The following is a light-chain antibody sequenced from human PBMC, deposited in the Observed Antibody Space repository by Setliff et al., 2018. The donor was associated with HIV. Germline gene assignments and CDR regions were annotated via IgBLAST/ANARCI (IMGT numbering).Light chain of an antibody. V-gene: IGLV1-44*01. J-gene: IGLJ1*01. CDR2: ANF. CDR3: AAWDDSLNGDV. CDR1: FSSLGRNT. Sequence: QSALAQPPSASGTPGQRVTISCSGSFSSLGRNTVNWYQQLPGTAPKLLIFANFQRPSGVPDRFSGSKSGTSASLVISGLQSEDESEYYCAAWDDSLNGDVFGTGTKGTVL.